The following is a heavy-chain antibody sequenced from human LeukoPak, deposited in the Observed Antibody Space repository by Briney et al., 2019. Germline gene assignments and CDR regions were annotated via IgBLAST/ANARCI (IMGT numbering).Heavy chain of an antibody. CDR1: GFTVSSNY. Sequence: GGSLRLSCAASGFTVSSNYMSWVRQAPGRGLEWVSVIYSGGSTYYADSVKGRFTISRDNSKNTLYLQMNSLRAEDTAVYYCAAAKQWLVPDYWGQGTLVTVSS. D-gene: IGHD6-19*01. CDR3: AAAKQWLVPDY. J-gene: IGHJ4*02. V-gene: IGHV3-53*01. CDR2: IYSGGST.